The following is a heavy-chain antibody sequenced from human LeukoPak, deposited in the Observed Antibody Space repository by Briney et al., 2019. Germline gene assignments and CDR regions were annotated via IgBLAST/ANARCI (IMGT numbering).Heavy chain of an antibody. V-gene: IGHV3-23*01. CDR3: AKDQYYYDSSGYYYFDY. J-gene: IGHJ4*02. D-gene: IGHD3-22*01. CDR1: GFTFSSYA. Sequence: PGGSLRLSCAASGFTFSSYAMSLVRQAPGKGLEWVSAISGSGGSTYYADSVKGRFTISRDDSKNTLYLQMNSLRAEDTAVYYCAKDQYYYDSSGYYYFDYWGQGTLVTVSS. CDR2: ISGSGGST.